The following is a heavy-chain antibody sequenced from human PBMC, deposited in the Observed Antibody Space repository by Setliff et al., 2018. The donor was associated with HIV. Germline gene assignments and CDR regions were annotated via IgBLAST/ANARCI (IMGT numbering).Heavy chain of an antibody. D-gene: IGHD2-21*01. V-gene: IGHV4-4*02. CDR3: ARYCGGDCYPSAYYMDV. CDR2: IYHSGST. CDR1: GGSISSNW. Sequence: SETLSLTCAVSGGSISSNWWSWARQSPGKGLEWIGEIYHSGSTHYNPSLQSRVTISVDKSKIQFSLKLSSVTAADTAVYYCARYCGGDCYPSAYYMDVWGKGTTVTVS. J-gene: IGHJ6*03.